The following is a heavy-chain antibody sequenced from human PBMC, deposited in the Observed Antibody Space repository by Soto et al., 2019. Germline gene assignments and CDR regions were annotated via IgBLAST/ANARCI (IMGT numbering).Heavy chain of an antibody. Sequence: ASVKVSCKASGGTFSSYTISWVRQAPGQGLEWMGRIIPILGIANYAQKFQGRVTITADKSTSTAYMELRSLRSDDTAVYYCARDLRYCSSTSCREGGYWGQGTLVTVSS. CDR1: GGTFSSYT. D-gene: IGHD2-2*01. CDR3: ARDLRYCSSTSCREGGY. V-gene: IGHV1-69*04. CDR2: IIPILGIA. J-gene: IGHJ4*02.